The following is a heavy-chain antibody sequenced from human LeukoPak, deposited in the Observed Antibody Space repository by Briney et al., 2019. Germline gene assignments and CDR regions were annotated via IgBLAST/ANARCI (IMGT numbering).Heavy chain of an antibody. Sequence: PGGSLRLSCAASGFTFSSYAMHWVRQAPGKWLEWVAVISYDGSNKYYADSVKGRFTISRDNSKNTLYLQMNSLRAEDTAVYYCARVVGYYESYYYMDVWGKGTTVTVSS. CDR1: GFTFSSYA. CDR3: ARVVGYYESYYYMDV. CDR2: ISYDGSNK. D-gene: IGHD1-26*01. V-gene: IGHV3-30*04. J-gene: IGHJ6*03.